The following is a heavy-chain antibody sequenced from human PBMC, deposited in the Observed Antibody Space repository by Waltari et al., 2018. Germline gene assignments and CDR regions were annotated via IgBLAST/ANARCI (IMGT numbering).Heavy chain of an antibody. CDR1: GGSISSSSYY. J-gene: IGHJ4*02. D-gene: IGHD1-26*01. CDR2: IYYSGST. V-gene: IGHV4-39*07. Sequence: QLQLQESGPGLVKPSETLSLTCTVSGGSISSSSYYWGWIRQPPGKGLEWIGSIYYSGSTYYNPSRKSRVTISVDTSKNQFSLKLSSVTAADTAVYYCARGGRELHPDGDRFDYWGQGTLVTVSS. CDR3: ARGGRELHPDGDRFDY.